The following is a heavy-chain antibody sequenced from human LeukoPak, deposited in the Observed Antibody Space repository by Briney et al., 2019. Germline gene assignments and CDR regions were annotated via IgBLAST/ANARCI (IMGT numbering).Heavy chain of an antibody. J-gene: IGHJ6*03. CDR1: GFTFSSYA. V-gene: IGHV3-21*01. Sequence: GGSLRLSCAASGFTFSSYAMSWVRQAPGKGLEWVSSISSSSSYIYYADSVKGRFTISRDNAKNSLYLQMNSLRAEDTAVYYCARGVADYMDAWGKGTTVTVSS. CDR3: ARGVADYMDA. D-gene: IGHD6-19*01. CDR2: ISSSSSYI.